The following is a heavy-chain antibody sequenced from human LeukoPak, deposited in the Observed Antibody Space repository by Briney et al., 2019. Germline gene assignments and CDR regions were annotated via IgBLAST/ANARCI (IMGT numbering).Heavy chain of an antibody. J-gene: IGHJ4*02. CDR3: ATYWPPIVGATGLDY. Sequence: GASVKVSCKVSGYTLTELTMHWVRQAPGKGLEWMGGFDPEDGETIYAQKFQGRVTMTEDTSTDTAYMGLSSLRSEDTAVYYCATYWPPIVGATGLDYWGQGTLVTVSS. V-gene: IGHV1-24*01. D-gene: IGHD1-26*01. CDR1: GYTLTELT. CDR2: FDPEDGET.